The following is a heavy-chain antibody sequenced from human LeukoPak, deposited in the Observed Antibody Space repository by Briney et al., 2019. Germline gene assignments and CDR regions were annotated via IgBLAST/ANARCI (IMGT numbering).Heavy chain of an antibody. D-gene: IGHD3-16*02. CDR2: FDPEDGGT. Sequence: GASVKVSCKVSGYTLTELSMHWVRQAPGKGLEWMGGFDPEDGGTIYAQKFQGRVTMTEDTSTDTAYMELSSLRSEDTAVYYCATAPYDYVWGSYLPFDYWGQGTLVTVSS. V-gene: IGHV1-24*01. J-gene: IGHJ4*02. CDR1: GYTLTELS. CDR3: ATAPYDYVWGSYLPFDY.